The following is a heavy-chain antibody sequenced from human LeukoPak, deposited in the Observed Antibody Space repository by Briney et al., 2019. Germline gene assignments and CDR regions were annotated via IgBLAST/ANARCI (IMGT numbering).Heavy chain of an antibody. Sequence: GGSLRLSCAASGFTFSSYWMSWVRQAPGKGLEWVANIKEDGSKKSYVDSLKGRFTISRDNAKNSLYLQMDSLRAEDTAVYYCALGGWDYAPQSSSDFDYWGQGTLVIVSS. D-gene: IGHD4-17*01. J-gene: IGHJ4*02. CDR3: ALGGWDYAPQSSSDFDY. V-gene: IGHV3-7*01. CDR1: GFTFSSYW. CDR2: IKEDGSKK.